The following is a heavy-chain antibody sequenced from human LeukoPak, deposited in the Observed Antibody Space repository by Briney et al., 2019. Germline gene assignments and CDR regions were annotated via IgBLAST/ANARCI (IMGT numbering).Heavy chain of an antibody. CDR1: GFTVSVNY. CDR3: ARILHSGTCAS. V-gene: IGHV3-53*01. CDR2: LYSDGNT. D-gene: IGHD1-26*01. J-gene: IGHJ4*02. Sequence: PGGSLRLSCAASGFTVSVNYMSWVRQAPGKGLEWVLVLYSDGNTYYADSVKGRFTISRDNSKNTLYLQMNSLRAKDTAVYYCARILHSGTCASWGQGTLVTVSS.